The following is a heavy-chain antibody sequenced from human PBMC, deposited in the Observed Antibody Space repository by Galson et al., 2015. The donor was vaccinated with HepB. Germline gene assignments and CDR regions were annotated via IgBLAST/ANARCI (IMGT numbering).Heavy chain of an antibody. J-gene: IGHJ6*03. CDR1: GYTFTDYY. CDR2: INPNSGGT. V-gene: IGHV1-2*06. Sequence: SVKVSCKASGYTFTDYYLHWVRQAPGQGLEYMGRINPNSGGTKYAQKFQGRVTMTRDTSTSTAYMELSRLRSGDTAVYYCATSSGAAGYEADYYYYMNVWGKGTTVTVSS. CDR3: ATSSGAAGYEADYYYYMNV. D-gene: IGHD6-13*01.